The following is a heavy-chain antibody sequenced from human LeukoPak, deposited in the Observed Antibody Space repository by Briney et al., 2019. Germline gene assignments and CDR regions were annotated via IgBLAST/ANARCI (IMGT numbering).Heavy chain of an antibody. Sequence: GGSLRLSCAASGFTFSSYAMSWVRQAPGKGLEWVSAISGSGGSTYYADSVKGRFTISRDNSKNTLYLQMNSLRAEDTAVYYCANDDFWSSYYPRYFDYWRQGTLVTVSS. CDR2: ISGSGGST. CDR3: ANDDFWSSYYPRYFDY. J-gene: IGHJ4*02. D-gene: IGHD3-3*01. V-gene: IGHV3-23*01. CDR1: GFTFSSYA.